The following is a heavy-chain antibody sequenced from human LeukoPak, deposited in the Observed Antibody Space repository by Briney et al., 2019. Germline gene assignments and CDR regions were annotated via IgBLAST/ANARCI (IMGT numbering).Heavy chain of an antibody. J-gene: IGHJ4*02. CDR3: ARRSFDS. CDR2: IKQDGRAK. CDR1: GFTFSDYW. Sequence: GGSLRLSCAASGFTFSDYWMHWVGQAPGKGWEGGANIKQDGRAKYYVYSVKVRFTISRATAKNPLSLQMTSLSAEDTAVYYCARRSFDSWGPGTLVTVSS. V-gene: IGHV3-7*03.